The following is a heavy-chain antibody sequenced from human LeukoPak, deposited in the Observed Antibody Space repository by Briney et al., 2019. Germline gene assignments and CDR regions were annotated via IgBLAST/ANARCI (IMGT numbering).Heavy chain of an antibody. D-gene: IGHD3-22*01. CDR1: GFTFSSDW. CDR3: ARDAMTVADDFDY. V-gene: IGHV3-74*01. J-gene: IGHJ4*02. Sequence: GESLRLSCAASGFTFSSDWMHWDRQAPGKGLVWVSRINSDGSSTSYADSVKGRFTISRDNAKNTLYLQMNSLRAEDTAVYYCARDAMTVADDFDYWGQGTLVTVSS. CDR2: INSDGSST.